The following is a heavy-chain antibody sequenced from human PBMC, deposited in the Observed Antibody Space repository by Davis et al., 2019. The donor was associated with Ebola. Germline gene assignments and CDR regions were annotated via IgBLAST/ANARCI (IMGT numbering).Heavy chain of an antibody. CDR1: GYSISSGYY. V-gene: IGHV4-38-2*02. CDR3: ARHFRGLSR. Sequence: SETLSLTCTVSGYSISSGYYWGWIRQTPGEGLEWIGHIYYSGSTDYSPSLGGRATILLDTSKNQFSLKLSSVTAADTAVYYCARHFRGLSRWGQGTLVTVSS. J-gene: IGHJ4*02. CDR2: IYYSGST. D-gene: IGHD3-10*01.